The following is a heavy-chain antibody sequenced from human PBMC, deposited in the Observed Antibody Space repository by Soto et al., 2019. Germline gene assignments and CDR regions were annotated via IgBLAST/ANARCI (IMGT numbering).Heavy chain of an antibody. CDR1: GASLRGGAFY. D-gene: IGHD2-2*01. J-gene: IGHJ4*02. Sequence: SETLSLTCTVSGASLRGGAFYWSWIRQPPGKGLEWIGYIYQSGRTSYNPSLTGRVSMSIDTSKNQFSLNVSSVTAADTAVYYCVRDSTAFLFDYWGQGAKVTVSS. V-gene: IGHV4-61*08. CDR2: IYQSGRT. CDR3: VRDSTAFLFDY.